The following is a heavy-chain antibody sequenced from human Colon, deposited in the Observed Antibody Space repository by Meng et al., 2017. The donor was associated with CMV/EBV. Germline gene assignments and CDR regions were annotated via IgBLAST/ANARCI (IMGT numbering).Heavy chain of an antibody. V-gene: IGHV3-30*02. CDR2: IRHDGNTQ. CDR1: GFPIRSYC. D-gene: IGHD1-1*01. Sequence: GESLKISCVASGFPIRSYCMHWVRQAPGRGLEWMAYIRHDGNTQYYADSLKGRFTVSRDNSKNTVYLQMDSLRVDDTAVYYCAKEGVEIEPFFDYWGQGTLVTVSS. J-gene: IGHJ4*02. CDR3: AKEGVEIEPFFDY.